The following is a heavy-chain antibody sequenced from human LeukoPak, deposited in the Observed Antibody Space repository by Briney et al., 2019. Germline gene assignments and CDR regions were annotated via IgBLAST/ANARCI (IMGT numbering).Heavy chain of an antibody. D-gene: IGHD4-17*01. Sequence: SETLSLTCAVYGGSFSGYYWSWIRQPPGKGLEWIGEINHSGSTNYNPSLKSRVTISVDTSKNQFSLKLSSVTAADTAVYYCAKDYGDTRFDYWGQGTLVTVSS. CDR1: GGSFSGYY. CDR3: AKDYGDTRFDY. J-gene: IGHJ4*02. V-gene: IGHV4-34*01. CDR2: INHSGST.